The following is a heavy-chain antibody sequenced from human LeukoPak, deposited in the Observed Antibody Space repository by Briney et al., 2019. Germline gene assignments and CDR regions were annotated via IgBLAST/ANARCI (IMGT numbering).Heavy chain of an antibody. J-gene: IGHJ6*02. CDR3: ARGGGLDV. Sequence: GSLRLSCAASGFTFSSYWMNWARKAPGKGLEWVASINHNGNVNYYVDSVRGRFTISRDNAKNSLYLQMSNLRAEDTAVYFCARGGGLDVWGQGATVTVSS. CDR2: INHNGNVN. D-gene: IGHD3-16*01. V-gene: IGHV3-7*03. CDR1: GFTFSSYW.